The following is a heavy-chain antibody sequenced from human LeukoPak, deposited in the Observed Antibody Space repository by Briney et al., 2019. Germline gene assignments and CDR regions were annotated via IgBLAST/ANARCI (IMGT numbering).Heavy chain of an antibody. V-gene: IGHV4-59*01. CDR2: IYYRGST. Sequence: SETLSLTCTASGGSISSYYWSWIRQPPGKGLEWIGYIYYRGSTNYNPSHKSRVTISVDTSKNQFSLKLSSVTAADTAVYYCARGARIAATNFDYWGQGTLVTVSS. CDR3: ARGARIAATNFDY. J-gene: IGHJ4*02. CDR1: GGSISSYY. D-gene: IGHD6-13*01.